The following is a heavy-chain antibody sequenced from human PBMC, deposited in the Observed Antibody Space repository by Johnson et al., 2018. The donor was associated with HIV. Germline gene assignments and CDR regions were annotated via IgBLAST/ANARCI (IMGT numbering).Heavy chain of an antibody. CDR1: GITVSSNY. V-gene: IGHV3-66*01. Sequence: VQLVESGGDLVQPGGSLRLSCAASGITVSSNYMTWVRQAPGKGLEWVSVIYSGGSTYYADSVKGRFTISRDNSKNTLYLQMNHMRVEDTAVYYCARDLVVGDHSAPLTHAFDVWGQGTMVTVSS. J-gene: IGHJ3*01. D-gene: IGHD1-26*01. CDR2: IYSGGST. CDR3: ARDLVVGDHSAPLTHAFDV.